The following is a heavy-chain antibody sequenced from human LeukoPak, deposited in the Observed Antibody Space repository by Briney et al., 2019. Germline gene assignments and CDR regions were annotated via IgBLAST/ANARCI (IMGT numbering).Heavy chain of an antibody. J-gene: IGHJ4*02. Sequence: GESLKISCKGSGYSFTSYWIAWVRQMPGKGLEWLGIVYPGNSDTSYSPSFQGQVTISADKSITTAYLQWSSLKASDSGMYYCARRLAATGTGWNDYWGQGTLVTVSS. CDR1: GYSFTSYW. V-gene: IGHV5-51*01. CDR3: ARRLAATGTGWNDY. D-gene: IGHD6-13*01. CDR2: VYPGNSDT.